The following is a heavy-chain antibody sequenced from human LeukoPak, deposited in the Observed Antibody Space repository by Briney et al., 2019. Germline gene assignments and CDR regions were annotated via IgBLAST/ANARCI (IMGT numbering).Heavy chain of an antibody. CDR1: GGSISSYY. V-gene: IGHV4-59*01. CDR3: ARSDYGDYVAYYYGMDV. Sequence: PSETLSLTCTVSGGSISSYYWSWLRQPPGKGLEWIGYIYYSGSTNYNPSLKSRVTISVDTSKNQFSLKLSSVTAADTAVYYCARSDYGDYVAYYYGMDVWGQGTTVTVSS. J-gene: IGHJ6*02. CDR2: IYYSGST. D-gene: IGHD4-17*01.